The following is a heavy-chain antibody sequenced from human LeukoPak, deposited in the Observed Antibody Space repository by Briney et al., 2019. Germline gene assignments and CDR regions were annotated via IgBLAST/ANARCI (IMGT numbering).Heavy chain of an antibody. J-gene: IGHJ4*02. Sequence: GGSLRLSCAASGFTFSSYWMSWVRQAPGKGLEWVSAISGSGGSTYYADSVKGRFTISRDNSKNTLYLQMNSLRAEDTAVYYCARGGAMVRGVSPLDYWGQGSLVTVSS. CDR1: GFTFSSYW. D-gene: IGHD3-10*01. CDR2: ISGSGGST. CDR3: ARGGAMVRGVSPLDY. V-gene: IGHV3-23*01.